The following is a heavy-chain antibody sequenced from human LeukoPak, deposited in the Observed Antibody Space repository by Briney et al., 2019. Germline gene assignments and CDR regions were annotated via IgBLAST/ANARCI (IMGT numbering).Heavy chain of an antibody. J-gene: IGHJ3*02. CDR2: IYTSGST. Sequence: SETLSLTCTVSGGSISSYYWSWIRQPAGTGLEWIGRIYTSGSTNYNPSLKSRVTMSVDTSKNQFSLKRSSVTAADTAVYYCASATWAYAFDIWGQGTMVTVSS. V-gene: IGHV4-4*07. CDR3: ASATWAYAFDI. CDR1: GGSISSYY. D-gene: IGHD2-15*01.